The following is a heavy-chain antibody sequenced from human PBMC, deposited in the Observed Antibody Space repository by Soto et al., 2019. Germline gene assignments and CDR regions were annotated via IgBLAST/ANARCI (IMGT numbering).Heavy chain of an antibody. CDR1: GFTFSSYW. Sequence: PGGSLRLSCAASGFTFSSYWMSWVRQAPGKGLEWVAVIWYDGSNKYYADSVKGRFTISRDNSKNTLYLQMNSLRAEDTAVYYCAREGVPDAFDIWGQGTMVTVSS. V-gene: IGHV3-33*08. CDR3: AREGVPDAFDI. D-gene: IGHD2-2*01. J-gene: IGHJ3*02. CDR2: IWYDGSNK.